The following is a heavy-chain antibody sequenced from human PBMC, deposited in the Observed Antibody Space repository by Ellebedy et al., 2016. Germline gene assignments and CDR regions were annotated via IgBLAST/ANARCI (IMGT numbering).Heavy chain of an antibody. V-gene: IGHV1-2*04. Sequence: ASVKVSXXASGYTFTGYYMHWVRQAPGQGLEWMGWINPNSGGTNYAQKFQGWVTMTRDTSISTAYMELSRLRSDDTAVYYCAREVDLGHGSGSYSSDAFDIWGQGTMVTVSS. CDR1: GYTFTGYY. CDR3: AREVDLGHGSGSYSSDAFDI. J-gene: IGHJ3*02. CDR2: INPNSGGT. D-gene: IGHD3-10*01.